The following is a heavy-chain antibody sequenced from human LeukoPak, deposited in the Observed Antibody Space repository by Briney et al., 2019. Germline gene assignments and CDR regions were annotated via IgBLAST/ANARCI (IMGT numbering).Heavy chain of an antibody. V-gene: IGHV3-30*18. J-gene: IGHJ4*02. CDR3: AKGMVRGAIDY. D-gene: IGHD3-10*01. CDR2: ISYDGSNK. CDR1: GFTFSSYG. Sequence: GGSLRLSCAASGFTFSSYGMRWVRQAPGKGLEWVAFISYDGSNKYYADSVKGRFTISRDNSKNTLYLQMNSLRAEDTAVYYWAKGMVRGAIDYWGQATLVTVSS.